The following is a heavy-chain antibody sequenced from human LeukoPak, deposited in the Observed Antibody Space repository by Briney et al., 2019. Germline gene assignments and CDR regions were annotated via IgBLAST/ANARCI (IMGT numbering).Heavy chain of an antibody. CDR3: ARDRSIAAAGTSGH. D-gene: IGHD6-13*01. J-gene: IGHJ4*02. V-gene: IGHV1-2*02. Sequence: ASVKVSCKASGYTFTGYYMHWVRQAPGQGLVWMGWINPNSGGTNYAQKFQGRVTMTRDTSISTAYMELSRLRSDDTAVYYCARDRSIAAAGTSGHWGQGTLVTVSS. CDR2: INPNSGGT. CDR1: GYTFTGYY.